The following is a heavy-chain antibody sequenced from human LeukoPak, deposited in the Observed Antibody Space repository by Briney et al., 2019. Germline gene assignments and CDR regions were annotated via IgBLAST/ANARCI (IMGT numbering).Heavy chain of an antibody. CDR1: GFTFSNAW. V-gene: IGHV3-7*01. J-gene: IGHJ4*02. D-gene: IGHD2-2*01. CDR2: INQDGSET. Sequence: PGGSLRLSCAASGFTFSNAWMNWVRQAPGKGLEWVANINQDGSETYYVDSVKGRFTMSRDNAKKSVSLQMNSLRADDTAIYYCSAILYHWGQGTLVTVSS. CDR3: SAILYH.